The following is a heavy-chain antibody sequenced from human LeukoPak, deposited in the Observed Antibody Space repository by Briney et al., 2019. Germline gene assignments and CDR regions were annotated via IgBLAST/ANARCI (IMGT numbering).Heavy chain of an antibody. J-gene: IGHJ3*02. CDR3: ASPYYYDSSGYQGDAFDI. Sequence: GGSLRLSCAASGFTFSDYYMSWIRQAPGKGLEWVSYISSSGSTIYYADSVKGRFTISRDNAKNSLYLQMNSLGAEDTAVYYCASPYYYDSSGYQGDAFDIWGQGTMVTVSS. CDR1: GFTFSDYY. V-gene: IGHV3-11*01. CDR2: ISSSGSTI. D-gene: IGHD3-22*01.